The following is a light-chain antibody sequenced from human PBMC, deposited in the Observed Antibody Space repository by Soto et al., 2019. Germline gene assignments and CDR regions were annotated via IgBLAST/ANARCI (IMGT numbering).Light chain of an antibody. V-gene: IGLV1-40*01. J-gene: IGLJ2*01. Sequence: PSVSGAPGQRVTISCAGGSSSIGAGYDVHWYQQLPGTAPKLLIYGNFNRPSGVPDRFSGSKSGTSASLAITGLQAGDEALYYCQSYDISLSGVVFGGGTKLTVL. CDR2: GNF. CDR1: SSSIGAGYD. CDR3: QSYDISLSGVV.